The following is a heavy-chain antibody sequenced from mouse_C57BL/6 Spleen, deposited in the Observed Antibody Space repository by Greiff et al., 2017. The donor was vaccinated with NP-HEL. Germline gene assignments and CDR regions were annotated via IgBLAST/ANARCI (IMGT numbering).Heavy chain of an antibody. CDR1: GFTFSDYY. Sequence: EVKLVESGGGLVQPGGSLKLSCAASGFTFSDYYMYWVRQTPEKRLEWVAYISNGGGSTYYPDTVKGRFTISRDNAKNTLYLQMSRLKSEDTAMYYCARQRGYDYGAMDYWGQGTSVTVSS. CDR3: ARQRGYDYGAMDY. V-gene: IGHV5-12*01. D-gene: IGHD2-4*01. J-gene: IGHJ4*01. CDR2: ISNGGGST.